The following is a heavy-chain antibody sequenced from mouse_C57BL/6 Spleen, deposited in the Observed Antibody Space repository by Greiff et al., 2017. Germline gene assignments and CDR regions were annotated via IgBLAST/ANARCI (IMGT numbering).Heavy chain of an antibody. CDR2: INPSSGYT. V-gene: IGHV1-4*01. CDR3: ARGGFITTPHWYFYV. Sequence: VQLQQSGAELARPGASVKMSCKASGYTFTSYTMHWVKQRPGQGLEWIGYINPSSGYTKYNQKFKDKATLTADKSSSTAYMQLSSLTSEDSAVYYCARGGFITTPHWYFYVWGTGTTVTVAS. CDR1: GYTFTSYT. D-gene: IGHD1-1*01. J-gene: IGHJ1*03.